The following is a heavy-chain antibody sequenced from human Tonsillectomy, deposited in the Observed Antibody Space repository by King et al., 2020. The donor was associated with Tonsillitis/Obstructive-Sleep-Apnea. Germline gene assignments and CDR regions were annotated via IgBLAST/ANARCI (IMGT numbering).Heavy chain of an antibody. CDR1: GFTFRSYA. CDR3: TRGWVVWH. Sequence: VQLVESGGGVVQPGRSLRLSCAASGFTFRSYAMHWVRQAPGKGLEWVAVISYDGSHKYYADSVKGRFTISRDNSKNTVYLQMNSLRVEDTAVYYCTRGWVVWHWGQGTLVTVSS. D-gene: IGHD2-15*01. CDR2: ISYDGSHK. J-gene: IGHJ1*01. V-gene: IGHV3-30*04.